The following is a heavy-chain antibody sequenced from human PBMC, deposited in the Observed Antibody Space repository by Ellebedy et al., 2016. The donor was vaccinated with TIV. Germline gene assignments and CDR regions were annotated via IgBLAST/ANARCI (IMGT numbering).Heavy chain of an antibody. D-gene: IGHD6-19*01. CDR1: GFTVSSNY. CDR3: ARARLPRLYYFDY. Sequence: GESLKISCAASGFTVSSNYMSSVRQAPGKGLEWVSVIYSGGSTYYADSVKGRFTISRDNSKNTLYLQMNSLRAEDTAVYYCARARLPRLYYFDYWGQGTLVTVSS. CDR2: IYSGGST. J-gene: IGHJ4*02. V-gene: IGHV3-66*01.